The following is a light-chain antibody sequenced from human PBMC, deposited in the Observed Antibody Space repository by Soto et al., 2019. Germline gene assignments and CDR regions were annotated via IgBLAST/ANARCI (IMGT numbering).Light chain of an antibody. Sequence: EIVLTQSPGILSLSPGERATLSCRASQSVRNNYLAWYQQKPGQAPRLLIYGAYNRATGIPDRFSGSESGTDFTLTISRLEPEDFAVYYCQEYGSSRTFGQGTKVEIK. V-gene: IGKV3-20*01. CDR3: QEYGSSRT. CDR1: QSVRNNY. CDR2: GAY. J-gene: IGKJ1*01.